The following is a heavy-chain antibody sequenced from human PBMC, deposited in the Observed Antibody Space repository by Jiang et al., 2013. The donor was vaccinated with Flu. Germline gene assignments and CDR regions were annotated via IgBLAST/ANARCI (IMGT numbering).Heavy chain of an antibody. J-gene: IGHJ6*04. D-gene: IGHD1-14*01. Sequence: SGSGLVKPSETLSLTCTVSGDSISTFYWSWIRQPPGKGLEWIGHIYYSGSTDYNPSLKSRVIISVDTSKNQFSLKLSSVTAADTAVYYCARNHGQMVYSNYYFYGMDVWGKGTTVTVSS. CDR2: IYYSGST. V-gene: IGHV4-59*01. CDR1: GDSISTFY. CDR3: ARNHGQMVYSNYYFYGMDV.